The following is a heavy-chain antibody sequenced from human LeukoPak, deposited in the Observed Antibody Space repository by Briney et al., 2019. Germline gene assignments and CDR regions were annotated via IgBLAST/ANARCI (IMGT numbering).Heavy chain of an antibody. Sequence: ASVKVSCKASGYTFTIYGISWVRQAPGQGLEWMGWISAYNGNTNYAQKLQGRVTMTTDTSTSTAYMELRSLRSDDTAVYYCARVIVGDEYNWFDPWGQGTLVTVSS. V-gene: IGHV1-18*01. CDR1: GYTFTIYG. CDR3: ARVIVGDEYNWFDP. J-gene: IGHJ5*02. CDR2: ISAYNGNT. D-gene: IGHD1-26*01.